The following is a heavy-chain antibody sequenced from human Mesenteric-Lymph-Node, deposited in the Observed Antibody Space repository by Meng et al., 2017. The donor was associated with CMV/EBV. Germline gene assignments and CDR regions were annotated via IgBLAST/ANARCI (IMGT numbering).Heavy chain of an antibody. Sequence: ETLSLTCAVHGGSFSGYYWGWIRQPPGKGLEWIGSIYYSGSTYYNPSLKSRVTISVDTSKNQFSLKLSSVTAADTAVYYCARRANYDSRAFDIWGQGTMVTVSS. J-gene: IGHJ3*02. CDR1: GGSFSGYY. D-gene: IGHD3-3*01. V-gene: IGHV4-39*07. CDR2: IYYSGST. CDR3: ARRANYDSRAFDI.